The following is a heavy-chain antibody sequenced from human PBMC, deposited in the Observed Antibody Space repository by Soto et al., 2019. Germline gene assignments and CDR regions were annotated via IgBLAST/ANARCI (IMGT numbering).Heavy chain of an antibody. CDR2: IKKDGSKI. V-gene: IGHV3-7*05. D-gene: IGHD6-13*01. J-gene: IGHJ3*02. CDR3: ARDVSPGSSSLYLDAFDI. CDR1: VVSVGSSW. Sequence: EALKISCAASVVSVGSSWMTWVRQTPGKGLEWVANIKKDGSKINYLDSVRGRFTVSRDNAKNSLYLEMNSLRAEDTALYYCARDVSPGSSSLYLDAFDIWGQGTMVTVSS.